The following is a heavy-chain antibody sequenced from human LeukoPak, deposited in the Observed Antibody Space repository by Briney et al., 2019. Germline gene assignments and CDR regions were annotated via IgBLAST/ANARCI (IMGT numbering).Heavy chain of an antibody. CDR2: ISGSGGST. Sequence: GGSLRLSCAASGFTFSSYAMSWVRQAPGKGLEWVSAISGSGGSTYYADSVKGRFTISRDNSKNLLYLQMNSLRAEDTAVYFCARLSSWVFEIWGQGTMVTVSS. CDR3: ARLSSWVFEI. D-gene: IGHD2-21*02. V-gene: IGHV3-23*01. CDR1: GFTFSSYA. J-gene: IGHJ3*02.